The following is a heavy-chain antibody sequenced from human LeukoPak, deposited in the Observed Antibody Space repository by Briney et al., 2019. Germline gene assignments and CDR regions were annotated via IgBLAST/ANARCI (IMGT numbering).Heavy chain of an antibody. CDR3: ATIAVAGTAFDY. Sequence: ASVKVSCKASGYTFTGYYMHWVRQAPGQGLEGMGRINPNSGGTNYAQKFQGRVTMTRDTSISTAYMELSRLRSDDTAVYYCATIAVAGTAFDYWGQGTLVTVSS. CDR1: GYTFTGYY. CDR2: INPNSGGT. V-gene: IGHV1-2*06. D-gene: IGHD6-19*01. J-gene: IGHJ4*02.